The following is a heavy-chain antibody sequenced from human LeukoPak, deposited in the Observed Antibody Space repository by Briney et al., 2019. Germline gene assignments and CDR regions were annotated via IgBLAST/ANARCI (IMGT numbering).Heavy chain of an antibody. J-gene: IGHJ4*02. CDR1: GFTFKYAW. CDR3: PTGTMGSGNSDH. D-gene: IGHD3-10*01. V-gene: IGHV3-15*01. CDR2: IKANSDGGTT. Sequence: GGSLRLSCAASGFTFKYAWMKWVRQAPGKGLEWVGRIKANSDGGTTDYAAPVKGRFTISRDDSNNVLYLQMNSLKPEYTGVYYCPTGTMGSGNSDHWGQGTLVTVSS.